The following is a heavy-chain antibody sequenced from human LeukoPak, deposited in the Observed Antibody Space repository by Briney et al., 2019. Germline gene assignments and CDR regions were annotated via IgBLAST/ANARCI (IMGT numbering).Heavy chain of an antibody. V-gene: IGHV1-69*06. J-gene: IGHJ3*02. D-gene: IGHD3-22*01. CDR3: ARGLLTMIVVPNAFDI. CDR1: GGTFSSYA. CDR2: IIPIFGTA. Sequence: GASVKVSCKASGGTFSSYAISWVRQAPGQGLEWMGGIIPIFGTANYAQKFQGRVTITADKSTSTAYMELSSLRSEDTAVYYCARGLLTMIVVPNAFDIWGQGTMVTVSS.